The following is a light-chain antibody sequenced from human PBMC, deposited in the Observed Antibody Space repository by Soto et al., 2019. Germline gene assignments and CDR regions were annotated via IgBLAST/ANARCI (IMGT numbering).Light chain of an antibody. V-gene: IGKV3-15*01. CDR2: GAS. CDR1: ETVATN. Sequence: EVVMTQYPATLSVSPGERATLSCRAIETVATNLAWYQQKPGQAPRLLISGASTRAAGISDRFRGSGSGTEFTLTISSLRSEDSAIYYCQQYFEWSPMTFGQGTKVDIK. J-gene: IGKJ1*01. CDR3: QQYFEWSPMT.